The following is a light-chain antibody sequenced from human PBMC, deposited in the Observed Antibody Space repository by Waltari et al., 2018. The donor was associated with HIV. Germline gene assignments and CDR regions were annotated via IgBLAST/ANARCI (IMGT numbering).Light chain of an antibody. V-gene: IGLV4-69*01. CDR3: QTWNTGFRI. CDR1: SEHSGYG. J-gene: IGLJ2*01. CDR2: INKDGRQ. Sequence: QVTLTQSPPTSASLGASVKLTCTLTSEHSGYGVAWHPKKAEKAARFWMKINKDGRQTRVSGIPERFSGSRSCAQLYLIIASRHSEDEADYFCQTWNTGFRIFGGGTRLAVL.